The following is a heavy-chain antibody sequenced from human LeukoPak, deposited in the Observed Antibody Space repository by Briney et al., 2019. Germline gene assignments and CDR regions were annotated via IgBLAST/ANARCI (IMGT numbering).Heavy chain of an antibody. CDR2: IYSDGTT. Sequence: GGSLRLSCAASGFIVSHNYMTWVREAPGKGLEWISVIYSDGTTYYGDSVKGRFTISRDNSNSMLYLQMTSLRLEDTAVYSCARPSPPGDGYSPSDYWGPGSLVIVSS. D-gene: IGHD5-24*01. CDR3: ARPSPPGDGYSPSDY. CDR1: GFIVSHNY. V-gene: IGHV3-53*05. J-gene: IGHJ4*02.